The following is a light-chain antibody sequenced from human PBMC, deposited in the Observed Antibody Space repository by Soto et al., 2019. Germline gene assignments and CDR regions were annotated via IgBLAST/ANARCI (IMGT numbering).Light chain of an antibody. Sequence: QSVLTQPPSVSAAPGQKVTISCSGSSSNIGNNYVSWYQQLPGTAPKLLIYDNNKRPSGIPDRFSGSKSGTSATLGITGLQTGDEADYYCGTWDSSLSAGVVFGGGPKLIVL. CDR3: GTWDSSLSAGVV. V-gene: IGLV1-51*01. CDR2: DNN. J-gene: IGLJ2*01. CDR1: SSNIGNNY.